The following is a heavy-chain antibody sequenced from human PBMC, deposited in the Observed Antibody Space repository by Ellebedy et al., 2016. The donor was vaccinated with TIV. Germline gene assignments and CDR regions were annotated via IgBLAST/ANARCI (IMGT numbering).Heavy chain of an antibody. CDR3: ASLGIITPQTIPETLRTEAFYYGMDV. CDR1: GFTFSDYY. V-gene: IGHV3-66*01. D-gene: IGHD3-9*01. CDR2: IYSGGST. Sequence: GGSLRLSCAASGFTFSDYYMSWVRQAPGKGLEWVSLIYSGGSTYYADSVKGRFTVSRDNSKNTLYLQMNSLRAEDTAVYYCASLGIITPQTIPETLRTEAFYYGMDVWGQGTTVTVSS. J-gene: IGHJ6*02.